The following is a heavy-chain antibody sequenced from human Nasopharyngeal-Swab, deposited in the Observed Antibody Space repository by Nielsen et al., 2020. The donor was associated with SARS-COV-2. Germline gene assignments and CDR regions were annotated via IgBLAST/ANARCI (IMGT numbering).Heavy chain of an antibody. V-gene: IGHV5-10-1*01. J-gene: IGHJ6*03. D-gene: IGHD3-3*01. CDR1: GSSFTSYW. CDR2: IDPSDSYT. CDR3: ARVLRFLEWPPAYYMDV. Sequence: GESLKISCKGSGSSFTSYWISWVRQMPGKGLEWMGRIDPSDSYTNYSPSFQGHVTISADKSISTAYLQWSSLKASDTAMYYCARVLRFLEWPPAYYMDVWGKGTTVTVSS.